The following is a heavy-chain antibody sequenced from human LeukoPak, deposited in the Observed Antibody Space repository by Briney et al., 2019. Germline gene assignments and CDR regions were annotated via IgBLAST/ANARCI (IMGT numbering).Heavy chain of an antibody. J-gene: IGHJ3*01. CDR1: GYTLNEVS. V-gene: IGHV1-24*01. CDR2: FDPEDGDA. CDR3: AIPNRAFFGAFEV. D-gene: IGHD3-3*01. Sequence: ASVKVSCQVFGYTLNEVSMHWVRQAPGEGLEWMGSFDPEDGDAIYAQKFQGRVTMTEDTLTDTASMELSSLTSEDTAVYYCAIPNRAFFGAFEVWGRGTMVTVSS.